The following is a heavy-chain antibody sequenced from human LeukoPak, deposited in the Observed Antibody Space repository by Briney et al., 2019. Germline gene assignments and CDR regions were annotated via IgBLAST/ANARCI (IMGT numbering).Heavy chain of an antibody. V-gene: IGHV3-30*03. Sequence: EPGGSLRLSCKASGFTVSSYCMSWVRQAPGKGLEWVAVISYDGSNKYYADSVKGRFTISRDNPKNTLYLQMNSLRAEDTAVYYCARGIGYIAAAANNWFDPWGQGTLVTVSS. D-gene: IGHD6-13*01. CDR3: ARGIGYIAAAANNWFDP. CDR1: GFTVSSYC. CDR2: ISYDGSNK. J-gene: IGHJ5*02.